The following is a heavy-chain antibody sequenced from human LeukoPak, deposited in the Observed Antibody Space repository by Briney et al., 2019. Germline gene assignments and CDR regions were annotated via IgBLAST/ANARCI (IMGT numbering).Heavy chain of an antibody. V-gene: IGHV4-4*02. CDR2: VNLQGST. Sequence: SETLSLTCGVSGGSITNTNYWTWVRQPPGKGLEWIGEVNLQGSTNYSPSLMGRVAISVDTSENHISLQLTSVTAADTAVYYCARVRHDYGDYGPFDYWGQGTLVTVSS. J-gene: IGHJ4*02. CDR1: GGSITNTNY. CDR3: ARVRHDYGDYGPFDY. D-gene: IGHD4-17*01.